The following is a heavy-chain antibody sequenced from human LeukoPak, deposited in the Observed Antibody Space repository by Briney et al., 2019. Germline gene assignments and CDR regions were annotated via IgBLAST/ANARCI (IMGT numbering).Heavy chain of an antibody. CDR3: ARASGATLDFDY. V-gene: IGHV3-30*03. Sequence: GGSLSLFYAASGFTFSTYGKLWVRQAPGKGLEWVAVISFDGNNEYYADSVKGRFTISRDNAKNSLYLQMNSLRAEDTAVYYRARASGATLDFDYRGQEPLVTVSS. CDR1: GFTFSTYG. J-gene: IGHJ4*02. D-gene: IGHD2/OR15-2a*01. CDR2: ISFDGNNE.